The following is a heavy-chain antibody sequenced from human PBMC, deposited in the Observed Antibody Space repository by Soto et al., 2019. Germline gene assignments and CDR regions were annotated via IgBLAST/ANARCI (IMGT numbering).Heavy chain of an antibody. CDR1: GHSVSSTSVA. CDR2: TYYKSKWYN. Sequence: SHTLSLTCVISGHSVSSTSVAWNWIRQSPSRGIEWLGRTYYKSKWYNDYAVSVKSRITINPDTSKNHFFLQLNSVSPDDAAVYYFARGKLARRPCFGYWGQGTLVTVSS. D-gene: IGHD1-1*01. CDR3: ARGKLARRPCFGY. J-gene: IGHJ4*02. V-gene: IGHV6-1*01.